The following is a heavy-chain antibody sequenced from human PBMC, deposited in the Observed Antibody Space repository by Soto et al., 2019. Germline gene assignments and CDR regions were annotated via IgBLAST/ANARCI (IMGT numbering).Heavy chain of an antibody. J-gene: IGHJ6*02. CDR2: INPSGGST. Sequence: ASVKVSCKASGYTFTSYYMHWVRQAPGQGLEWMGIINPSGGSTSYAQKFQGRVTMTRDTSSSTVYMELSSLRSEDTAVYYCARQARYCTNGVCSAYGMDVWGQGTTVTVSS. CDR3: ARQARYCTNGVCSAYGMDV. CDR1: GYTFTSYY. V-gene: IGHV1-46*01. D-gene: IGHD2-8*01.